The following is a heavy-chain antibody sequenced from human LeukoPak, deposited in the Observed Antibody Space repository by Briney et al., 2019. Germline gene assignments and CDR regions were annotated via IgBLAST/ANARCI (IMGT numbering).Heavy chain of an antibody. CDR3: ARGNSGYDFHFDY. Sequence: GGSLRLSCAASGFTFSSYSMNWVRQAPGKGLEWVSPISSSSSYIYYADSVKGRFTISRDNAKNSLYLQMNSLSAEDTAVYYCARGNSGYDFHFDYWGQGTLVTVSS. CDR2: ISSSSSYI. J-gene: IGHJ4*02. CDR1: GFTFSSYS. D-gene: IGHD5-12*01. V-gene: IGHV3-21*01.